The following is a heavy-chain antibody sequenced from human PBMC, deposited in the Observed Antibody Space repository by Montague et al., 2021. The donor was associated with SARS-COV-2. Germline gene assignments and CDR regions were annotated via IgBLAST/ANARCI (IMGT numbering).Heavy chain of an antibody. Sequence: RVSCDASGFPFSTYGMYLFRQAPVKGLEWVAVISFDGSNKYYSDSVKGRFTISRDNSKNTVYLQMNSLRGEDTAVYYCAKGDTSPGDYWGQGTLVTVSS. J-gene: IGHJ4*02. CDR2: ISFDGSNK. CDR3: AKGDTSPGDY. CDR1: GFPFSTYG. D-gene: IGHD5-18*01. V-gene: IGHV3-30*18.